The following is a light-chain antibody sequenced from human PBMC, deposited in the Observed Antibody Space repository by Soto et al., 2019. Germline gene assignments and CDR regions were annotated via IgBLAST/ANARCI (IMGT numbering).Light chain of an antibody. V-gene: IGKV1-27*01. CDR3: QNHNSAPLT. CDR2: AAS. CDR1: QGISNS. Sequence: DIQMTQSPSSLYASVGDTVTISCRASQGISNSLAWFQRKAGRVPQFLIYAASTLQPGLSPRFSGSGSGTYFTLANSSLQPGDVATYHCQNHNSAPLTFGPGTRVEIK. J-gene: IGKJ3*01.